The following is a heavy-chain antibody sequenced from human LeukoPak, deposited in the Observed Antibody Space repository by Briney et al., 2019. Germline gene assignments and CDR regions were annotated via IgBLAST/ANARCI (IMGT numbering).Heavy chain of an antibody. CDR2: IWYDGSNK. J-gene: IGHJ4*02. Sequence: PGGSLRLSCAASGFTVSSNYMSWVRQAPGKGLEWVAVIWYDGSNKYYADSVKGRFTISRDNSKNTLYLQMNSLRAEDTAVYYCARDKERHGAALRNWGQGTLVTVSS. D-gene: IGHD1-1*01. CDR3: ARDKERHGAALRN. CDR1: GFTVSSNY. V-gene: IGHV3-33*08.